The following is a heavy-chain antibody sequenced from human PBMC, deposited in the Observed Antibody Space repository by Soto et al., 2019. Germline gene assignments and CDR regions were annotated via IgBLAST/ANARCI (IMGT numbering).Heavy chain of an antibody. CDR3: ARTAAAGKYYYGMDV. J-gene: IGHJ6*02. V-gene: IGHV5-51*01. CDR1: GYSFTSYW. D-gene: IGHD6-13*01. CDR2: IYPGDSDT. Sequence: PGEALKISCKGSGYSFTSYWIGWVSQMPGKGLESMGIIYPGDSDTRYSPSFQGQVTISAEKSISTAYLQWSSLKASDTAMYYCARTAAAGKYYYGMDVWAQGTTVTGSS.